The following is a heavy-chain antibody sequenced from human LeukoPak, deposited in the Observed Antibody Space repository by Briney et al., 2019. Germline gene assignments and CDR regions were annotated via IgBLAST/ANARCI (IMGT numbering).Heavy chain of an antibody. Sequence: PGGSLRLTCAGSGFTVSNYEINWVRQAQGRGLEWVSFMSADGTTYYADSVKGRFTISRDNSKNTLYLQMNSLRAEDTAVYYCAKEGFYCSGGSCYSFYYYYMDVWGKGTTVTVSS. D-gene: IGHD2-15*01. CDR3: AKEGFYCSGGSCYSFYYYYMDV. CDR2: MSADGTT. V-gene: IGHV3-48*03. CDR1: GFTVSNYE. J-gene: IGHJ6*03.